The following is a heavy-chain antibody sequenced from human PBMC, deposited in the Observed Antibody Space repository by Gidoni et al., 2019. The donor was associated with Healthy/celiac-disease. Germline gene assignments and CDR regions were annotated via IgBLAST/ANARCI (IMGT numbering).Heavy chain of an antibody. CDR3: ARQGSYLLLGYFDY. CDR2: IYYSGST. J-gene: IGHJ4*02. V-gene: IGHV4-39*01. D-gene: IGHD1-26*01. CDR1: GGSISSSSYY. Sequence: QLQLQESGPGLVKPSETLSLTCPVSGGSISSSSYYWGWIRQPPGKGLEWIGSIYYSGSTYYNPSLKSRVTISVDTSKNQFSLKLSSVTAADTAVYYCARQGSYLLLGYFDYWGQGTLVTVSS.